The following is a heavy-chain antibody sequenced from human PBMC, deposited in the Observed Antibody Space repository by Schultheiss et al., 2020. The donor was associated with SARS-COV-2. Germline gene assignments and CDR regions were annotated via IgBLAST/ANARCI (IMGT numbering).Heavy chain of an antibody. CDR3: ARALGSAYSYGMDV. CDR1: GGSISSSSYY. D-gene: IGHD2-15*01. CDR2: IYYSGST. J-gene: IGHJ6*02. V-gene: IGHV4-39*01. Sequence: SETLSLTCTVSGGSISSSSYYWSWIRQPPGKGLEWIGSIYYSGSTYYNPSLKSRVTISVDTSKNQFSLKLSSVTAADTAVYYCARALGSAYSYGMDVWGQGTTVTVSS.